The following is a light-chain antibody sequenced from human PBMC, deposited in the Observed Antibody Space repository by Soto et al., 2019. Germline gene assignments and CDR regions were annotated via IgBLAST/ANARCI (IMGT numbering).Light chain of an antibody. CDR3: QQRSNWPPWT. V-gene: IGKV3-11*01. Sequence: EIVLTQSPATLSLSPGERATLSCRASQSLRKDLAWYQQKPGQAPRLLIYDATNRATGIPARFSGSGSGSDFTLTISSLEPEDFAVYYCQQRSNWPPWTFGQGTKVEIK. CDR1: QSLRKD. CDR2: DAT. J-gene: IGKJ1*01.